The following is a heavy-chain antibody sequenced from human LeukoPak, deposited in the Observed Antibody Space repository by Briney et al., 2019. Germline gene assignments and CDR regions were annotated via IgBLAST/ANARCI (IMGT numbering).Heavy chain of an antibody. J-gene: IGHJ6*03. CDR3: ARGPPVVPANDGYYYMDV. Sequence: PSETLSLTCTVSGGSISSSSYYWGWIRQPPGKGLEWIGSIYYSGSAYYNPSLKSRVTISVDTSKNQFSLKLSSVTAADTAVYYCARGPPVVPANDGYYYMDVWGKGTTVTVSS. D-gene: IGHD2-2*01. CDR2: IYYSGSA. CDR1: GGSISSSSYY. V-gene: IGHV4-39*07.